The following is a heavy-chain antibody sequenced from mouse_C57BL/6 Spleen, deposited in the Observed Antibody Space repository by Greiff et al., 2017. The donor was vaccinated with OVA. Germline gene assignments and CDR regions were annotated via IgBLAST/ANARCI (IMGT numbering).Heavy chain of an antibody. J-gene: IGHJ3*01. Sequence: VQLQESGAELVRPGASVTLSCKASGYTFTDYEMHWVKQTPVHGLEWIGAIDPETGGTAYNQKFKGKAILTADKSSSTAYMELRSLTSEDSAVYYCTKGGFAYWGQGTLVTVSA. CDR1: GYTFTDYE. CDR2: IDPETGGT. CDR3: TKGGFAY. V-gene: IGHV1-15*01.